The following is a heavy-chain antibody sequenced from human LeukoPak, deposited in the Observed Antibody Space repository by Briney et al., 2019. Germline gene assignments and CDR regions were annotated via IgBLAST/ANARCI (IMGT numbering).Heavy chain of an antibody. CDR3: ARVVSGSGWYFDY. D-gene: IGHD6-19*01. V-gene: IGHV3-11*01. Sequence: GGSLRLSCAASGFTFSDYYMSWIRQAPGKGLEWVSYISSSGSTIYYADSVKGRFTISRDNAKNSLYLQMNSLETEDTAVYYCARVVSGSGWYFDYWGQGTLVTVSS. J-gene: IGHJ4*02. CDR2: ISSSGSTI. CDR1: GFTFSDYY.